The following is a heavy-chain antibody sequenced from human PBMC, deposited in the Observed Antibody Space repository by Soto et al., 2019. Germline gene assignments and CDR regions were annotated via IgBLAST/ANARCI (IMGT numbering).Heavy chain of an antibody. V-gene: IGHV4-39*01. Sequence: SETLSLTCTVSGGSISSSSYYWVWIRQPPGKGLEWIGSIYYSGSTYYNPSLKSRVTISVDTSKNQFSLKLSSVTAADTAVYYCARAHTYYYDSSGQFDYWGQGTLVTVSS. CDR3: ARAHTYYYDSSGQFDY. CDR1: GGSISSSSYY. D-gene: IGHD3-22*01. CDR2: IYYSGST. J-gene: IGHJ4*02.